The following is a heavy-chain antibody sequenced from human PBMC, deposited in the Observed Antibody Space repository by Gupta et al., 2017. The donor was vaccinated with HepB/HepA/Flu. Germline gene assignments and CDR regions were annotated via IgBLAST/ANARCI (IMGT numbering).Heavy chain of an antibody. D-gene: IGHD3-16*01. V-gene: IGHV3-72*01. J-gene: IGHJ3*01. CDR1: EFILTDPY. Sequence: LVESGGGLVQPGGSLWLSCVASEFILTDPYMDWVCQVPGKGLEWVGRSRNRAKRYSTEYAASVKGRFSISRDDSKNALFLQMNSLKIENTAVYYCIRDRGSRGSTAFDLWGQGTVVTVSS. CDR3: IRDRGSRGSTAFDL. CDR2: SRNRAKRYST.